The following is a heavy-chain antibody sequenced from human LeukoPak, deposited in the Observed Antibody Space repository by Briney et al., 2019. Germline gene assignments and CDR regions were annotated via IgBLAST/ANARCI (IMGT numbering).Heavy chain of an antibody. V-gene: IGHV6-1*01. CDR2: TYYRSKWYN. Sequence: SQTLSLTCAISGDSVSSNSTAWNWIRQSPSRGLEWLGRTYYRSKWYNDYAVSVKSRITTHPDTSKNQFSLQLNSVTPEDTAVYYCARGDCSGGICYSDSAFDIWGQGTMVTVSS. J-gene: IGHJ3*02. D-gene: IGHD2-15*01. CDR3: ARGDCSGGICYSDSAFDI. CDR1: GDSVSSNSTA.